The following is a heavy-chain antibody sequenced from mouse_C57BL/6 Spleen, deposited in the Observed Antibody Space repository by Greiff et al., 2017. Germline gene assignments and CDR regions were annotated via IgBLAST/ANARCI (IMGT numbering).Heavy chain of an antibody. CDR2: LHPSASDT. CDR3: AINHDSSGYVDYAMDY. D-gene: IGHD3-2*02. V-gene: IGHV1-74*01. Sequence: QVQLQQPGAELVKPGASVKVSCKASGYTFTSYWMHWVKQRPGQGLEWIGRLHPSASDTNSTQQFKGKATLTLDKSSSTAYMQLSSLTSEDSAVYYCAINHDSSGYVDYAMDYWGQGTSVTVSS. CDR1: GYTFTSYW. J-gene: IGHJ4*01.